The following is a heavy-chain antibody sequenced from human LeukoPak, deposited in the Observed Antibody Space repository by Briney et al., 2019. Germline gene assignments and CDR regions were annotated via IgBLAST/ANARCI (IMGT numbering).Heavy chain of an antibody. CDR3: AREIVGAFYYYYGMDV. J-gene: IGHJ6*02. Sequence: SGTLSLTCAVSGVSISSSNWWSWVRQPPGKGLEWIGEIYHSGSTNYNPSLKSRVTISVDKSKNQFSLKLSSVTAADTAVYYCAREIVGAFYYYYGMDVWGQGTTVTVSS. CDR1: GVSISSSNW. V-gene: IGHV4-4*02. CDR2: IYHSGST. D-gene: IGHD1-26*01.